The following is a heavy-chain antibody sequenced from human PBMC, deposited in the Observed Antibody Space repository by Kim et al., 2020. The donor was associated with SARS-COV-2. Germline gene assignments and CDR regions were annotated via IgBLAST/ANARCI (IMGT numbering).Heavy chain of an antibody. D-gene: IGHD3-10*02. Sequence: KYYVESVKDRLTRSRDNAKNSLYLQMSSLRAEDTAVYYCAAIDTAHVPGGIWGQGTLVSVSS. V-gene: IGHV3-7*01. J-gene: IGHJ4*02. CDR2: K. CDR3: AAIDTAHVPGGI.